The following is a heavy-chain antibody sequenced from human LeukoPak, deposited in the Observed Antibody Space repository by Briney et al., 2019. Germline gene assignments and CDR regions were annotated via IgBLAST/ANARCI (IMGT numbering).Heavy chain of an antibody. CDR3: ARERGAVGWFDP. Sequence: GGSLRLSCAASGFTFSGFWMHWVRQAPGKGLAWVSCISFDGSDATYADSVKGRFTISRDNSKNTLYLQMNSLRAEDTAVYYCARERGAVGWFDPWGQGTLVTVSS. D-gene: IGHD4/OR15-4a*01. V-gene: IGHV3-74*01. J-gene: IGHJ5*02. CDR1: GFTFSGFW. CDR2: ISFDGSDA.